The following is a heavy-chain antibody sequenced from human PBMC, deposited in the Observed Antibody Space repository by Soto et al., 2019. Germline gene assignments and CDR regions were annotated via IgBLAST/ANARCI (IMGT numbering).Heavy chain of an antibody. J-gene: IGHJ4*02. CDR2: TSYDGSNN. D-gene: IGHD3-16*01. Sequence: QVHLVESGGDVVQPGTSLRLSCVGSGFTFRSYVIHWVRQAPGKGLEWVALTSYDGSNNFYGDSVKGRFTISRDNSRNTVELQMDSLRLEDTSLYYCARWGTTGGSDVWGQGTLVSVSS. V-gene: IGHV3-33*05. CDR3: ARWGTTGGSDV. CDR1: GFTFRSYV.